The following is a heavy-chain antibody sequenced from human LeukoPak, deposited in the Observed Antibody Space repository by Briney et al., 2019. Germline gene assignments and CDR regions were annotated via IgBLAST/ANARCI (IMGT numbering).Heavy chain of an antibody. CDR2: INHSGST. Sequence: SETLSLTCAVYGGSFCGYYWSWIRQPPGKGLEWIGEINHSGSTNYNPSLKSRVTISVDTSKNQFSLKLSSVTAADTAVYYCADVGTTDYWGQGTLVTVSS. V-gene: IGHV4-34*01. J-gene: IGHJ4*02. CDR3: ADVGTTDY. D-gene: IGHD1-14*01. CDR1: GGSFCGYY.